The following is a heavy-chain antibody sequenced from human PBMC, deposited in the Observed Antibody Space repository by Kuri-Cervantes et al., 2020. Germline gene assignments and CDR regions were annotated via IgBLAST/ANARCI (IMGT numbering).Heavy chain of an antibody. D-gene: IGHD3-9*01. Sequence: GESLKISCAASGFTFDDYTMHWVRQAPGKGLEWVSGVSWNGSRTHYADSVKGRFIISRDNSRNFLYQQMNSLRPEDMAVYYCARAGEILTGELEDYYFDYWGQGTLVTVSS. CDR2: VSWNGSRT. CDR3: ARAGEILTGELEDYYFDY. V-gene: IGHV3-19*01. CDR1: GFTFDDYT. J-gene: IGHJ4*02.